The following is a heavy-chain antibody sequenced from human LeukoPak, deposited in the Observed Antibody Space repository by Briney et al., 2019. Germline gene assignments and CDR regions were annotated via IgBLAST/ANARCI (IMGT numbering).Heavy chain of an antibody. D-gene: IGHD5-18*01. CDR3: ARVDSLIQLWIHEWGYFDY. J-gene: IGHJ4*02. Sequence: ASVKVSSKPSLYTFTIYGISSVPQAPRQGGEGVGWITAYNGNPNYAQKLQGRVTMTTDTSTSTAYMELRSLRFDDTAVYYCARVDSLIQLWIHEWGYFDYWGQGTLVTVSS. CDR2: ITAYNGNP. CDR1: LYTFTIYG. V-gene: IGHV1-18*01.